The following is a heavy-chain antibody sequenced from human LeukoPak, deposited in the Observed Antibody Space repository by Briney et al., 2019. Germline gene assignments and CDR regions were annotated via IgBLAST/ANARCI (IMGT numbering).Heavy chain of an antibody. CDR1: GFTVSSNY. V-gene: IGHV3-53*01. D-gene: IGHD6-19*01. Sequence: GGSLRLSCAASGFTVSSNYMSWVRQAPGKGLEWVSVIYSGGSTYYADSVKGRFTISRDNSKNTLYLQMNSLRAEDTAVYYCARVLAVAGPSYYFDYWGQGTLVTVSS. J-gene: IGHJ4*02. CDR3: ARVLAVAGPSYYFDY. CDR2: IYSGGST.